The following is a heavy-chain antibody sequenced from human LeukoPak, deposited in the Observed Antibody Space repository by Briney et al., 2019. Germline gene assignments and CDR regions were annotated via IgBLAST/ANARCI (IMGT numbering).Heavy chain of an antibody. CDR1: GGTFSSYA. V-gene: IGHV1-69*04. J-gene: IGHJ4*02. Sequence: SVKVSCKASGGTFSSYAISWVRQAPGQGLEWMGRIIPILGIANYAQKFQGRVTITADKSTSTAYMELSSLRSEDTAVYYCAKDPAMIVVVIPDYWGQGTLVTVSS. D-gene: IGHD3-22*01. CDR3: AKDPAMIVVVIPDY. CDR2: IIPILGIA.